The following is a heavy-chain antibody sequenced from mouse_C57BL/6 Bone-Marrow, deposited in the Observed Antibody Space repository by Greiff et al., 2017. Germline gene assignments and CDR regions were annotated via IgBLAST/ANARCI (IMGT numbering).Heavy chain of an antibody. D-gene: IGHD1-1*01. CDR1: GFNIKDYY. CDR2: IDPEDGET. V-gene: IGHV14-2*01. CDR3: ARGLVYYGSSSWFAY. Sequence: EVKLVESGAELVKPGASVKLSCTASGFNIKDYYMHWVKQRTEQGLEWIGRIDPEDGETKYAPKFQGKATITADTSSNTAYLQLSSLTSEDTAVYYCARGLVYYGSSSWFAYWGQGTLVTVSA. J-gene: IGHJ3*01.